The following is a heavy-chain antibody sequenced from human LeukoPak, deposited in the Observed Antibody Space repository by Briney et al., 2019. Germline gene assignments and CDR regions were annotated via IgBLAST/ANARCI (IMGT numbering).Heavy chain of an antibody. CDR3: AREGALRDGYNNRFYFDY. CDR1: GFTFSSYW. Sequence: GGSLRLSCAASGFTFSSYWMSWVRQAPGKGLEWVANIKEDGSEKYYVDSVKGRFTISRDNAKNSLYLQMNSLRAEDTAVYYCAREGALRDGYNNRFYFDYWGQGTLVTVSS. V-gene: IGHV3-7*01. J-gene: IGHJ4*02. D-gene: IGHD5-24*01. CDR2: IKEDGSEK.